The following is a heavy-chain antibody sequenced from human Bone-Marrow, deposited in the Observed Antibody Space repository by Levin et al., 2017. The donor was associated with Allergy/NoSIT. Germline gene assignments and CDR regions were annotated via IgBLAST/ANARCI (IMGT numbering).Heavy chain of an antibody. CDR3: ARDVDQFETSGYWSV. CDR1: GYTFSDYY. CDR2: INPTTGFT. J-gene: IGHJ2*01. V-gene: IGHV1-2*02. D-gene: IGHD3-22*01. Sequence: GASVKVSCKASGYTFSDYYIYWVRQAPGQGPEWMGWINPTTGFTNSAQKFQGRVTMTRDTSISTAYMELTGLTSDDTATYYCARDVDQFETSGYWSVWGRGTLVTVSA.